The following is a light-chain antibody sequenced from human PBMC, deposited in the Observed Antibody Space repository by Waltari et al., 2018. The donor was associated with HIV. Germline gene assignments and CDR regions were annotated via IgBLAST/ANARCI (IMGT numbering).Light chain of an antibody. V-gene: IGLV4-69*01. CDR2: LNSDGSH. Sequence: QLVLTQSPSASASLGASVKPTCPLSSGHSHYAIAWHQQQPEKGPRYLMKLNSDGSHTKGDGIPDRFSGSSSGAERYLTISTLQSEDEADYYCQTWGTGIQVFGSGTKVTVL. CDR3: QTWGTGIQV. CDR1: SGHSHYA. J-gene: IGLJ1*01.